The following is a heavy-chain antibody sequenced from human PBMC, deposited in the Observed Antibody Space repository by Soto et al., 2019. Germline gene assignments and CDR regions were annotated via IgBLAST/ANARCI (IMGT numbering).Heavy chain of an antibody. CDR2: IWYDGSNK. J-gene: IGHJ6*02. D-gene: IGHD3-22*01. V-gene: IGHV3-33*01. CDR3: ARGPGEGYYYDSSGYSDMDV. CDR1: GFTFSSYG. Sequence: QVQLVESGGGVVQPGRSLRLSSAASGFTFSSYGMHWVRQAPGKGLEWVAVIWYDGSNKYYADSVKGRFTISRDNSKNTLYLQMNSLRAEDTAVYYCARGPGEGYYYDSSGYSDMDVWGQGTTVTVSS.